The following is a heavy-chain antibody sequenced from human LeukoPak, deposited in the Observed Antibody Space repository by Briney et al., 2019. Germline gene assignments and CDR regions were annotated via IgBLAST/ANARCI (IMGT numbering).Heavy chain of an antibody. D-gene: IGHD5/OR15-5a*01. CDR3: TTASSKSLPN. V-gene: IGHV4/OR15-8*02. CDR2: MHLDGET. CDR1: GGSISSSNW. Sequence: TSETLSLTCAISGGSISSSNWWSWVRQPPKEGLEWIGEMHLDGETHYNPSLKSRLTISIDKSNNRLSLTLTSVTAADTAVYYCTTASSKSLPNWGQGALVTVSS. J-gene: IGHJ4*02.